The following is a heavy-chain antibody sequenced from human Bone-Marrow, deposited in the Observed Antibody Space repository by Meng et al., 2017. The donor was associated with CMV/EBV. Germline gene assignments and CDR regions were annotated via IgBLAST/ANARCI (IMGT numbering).Heavy chain of an antibody. V-gene: IGHV4-30-4*01. J-gene: IGHJ6*02. CDR3: ARERSGASYYYYGIDA. D-gene: IGHD1-1*01. CDR2: IYYIGTT. CDR1: GGSISNGDYY. Sequence: SETLSLTCSVSGGSISNGDYYWSWIRQPPGKGLEWIGYIYYIGTTYYNPSLESRVTISVDTSNNRFSLKLSSVTAADTAMYYCARERSGASYYYYGIDAWGQGTTVTVSS.